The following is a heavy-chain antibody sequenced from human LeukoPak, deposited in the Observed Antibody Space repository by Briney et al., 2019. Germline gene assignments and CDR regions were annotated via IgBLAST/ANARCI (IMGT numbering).Heavy chain of an antibody. V-gene: IGHV4-39*01. Sequence: SETLSLTCTVSGGSISSSSYYWGWIRQPPGKGLEWIGGIYYSGSTYYNPSLKSRVTISVDTSKNQFSLKLSSVTAADTAVYYCARAGGVVVVPAASWFDPWGQGTLVTVSS. J-gene: IGHJ5*02. CDR3: ARAGGVVVVPAASWFDP. CDR1: GGSISSSSYY. CDR2: IYYSGST. D-gene: IGHD2-2*01.